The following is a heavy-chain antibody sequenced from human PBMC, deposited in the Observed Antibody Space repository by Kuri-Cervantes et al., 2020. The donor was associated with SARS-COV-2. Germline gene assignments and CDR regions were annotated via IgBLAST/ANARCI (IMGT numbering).Heavy chain of an antibody. J-gene: IGHJ4*02. D-gene: IGHD6-13*01. CDR1: GGSISSYY. Sequence: GSLRLSCTVSGGSISSYYWSWIRQPPGKGLEWIGYIYHSGSTNYNPSLKSRVTISVDTSTNQFYLKLSSVTAADTAVYYCARVGEYSSSLDYWGQGTMVTVSS. V-gene: IGHV4-59*01. CDR3: ARVGEYSSSLDY. CDR2: IYHSGST.